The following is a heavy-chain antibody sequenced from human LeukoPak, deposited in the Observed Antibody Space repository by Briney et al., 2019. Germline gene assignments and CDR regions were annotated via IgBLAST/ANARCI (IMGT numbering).Heavy chain of an antibody. J-gene: IGHJ3*02. CDR1: GGSISSYY. CDR3: ARDQPPPVCDRFPTGTFDI. Sequence: ASETLSLTCTVSGGSISSYYWSWIRQPPGKGLVWIGYIYYSGSTNYNPSLKSRVTVSVDTSKNQFSLKLSSVTAADTAVYYCARDQPPPVCDRFPTGTFDIWGQGTMVTVSS. V-gene: IGHV4-59*01. CDR2: IYYSGST. D-gene: IGHD1-1*01.